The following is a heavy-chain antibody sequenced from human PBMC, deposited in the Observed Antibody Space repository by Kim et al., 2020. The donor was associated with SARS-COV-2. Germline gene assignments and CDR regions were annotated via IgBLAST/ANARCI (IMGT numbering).Heavy chain of an antibody. V-gene: IGHV3-48*02. J-gene: IGHJ4*02. CDR3: AKPWYYGSGASGY. D-gene: IGHD3-10*01. Sequence: GGSLRLSCAASGFTFSSYSMNWVRQAPGKGLEWVSYISSSSSTIYYADSVKGRFTISRDNAKNSLYLQMNSLRDEDTAVYYCAKPWYYGSGASGYWGQGTLVTVSS. CDR1: GFTFSSYS. CDR2: ISSSSSTI.